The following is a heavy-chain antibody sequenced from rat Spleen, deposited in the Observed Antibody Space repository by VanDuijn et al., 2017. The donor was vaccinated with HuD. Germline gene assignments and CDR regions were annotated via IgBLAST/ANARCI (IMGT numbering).Heavy chain of an antibody. CDR2: IWNTGGT. CDR3: ARDWLDY. J-gene: IGHJ2*01. CDR1: GFSLTSYN. Sequence: QVQLKESGPGLVQPSQTLSLTCTVAGFSLTSYNVHWVRQPPGKGLEWMGVIWNTGGTRYNSALKSRLSMSRDISKSQVFLKMNSLQTEDTATYYCARDWLDYWGQGVMVTVSS. V-gene: IGHV2-41*01.